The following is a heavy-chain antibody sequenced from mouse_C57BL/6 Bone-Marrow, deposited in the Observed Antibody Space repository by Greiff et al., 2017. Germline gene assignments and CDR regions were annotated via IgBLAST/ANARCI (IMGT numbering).Heavy chain of an antibody. D-gene: IGHD2-5*01. CDR3: ARRESNYLYGYFDV. J-gene: IGHJ1*03. Sequence: QVQLQQPGAELVMPGASVKLSCKASGYTFTSYWMHWVKQRPGQGLEWIGEIDPSDSYTNYNQKFKGKSTLTVDKSSSTAYMQLSRLTSEDSAFYYCARRESNYLYGYFDVWGTGTTVTVSS. V-gene: IGHV1-69*01. CDR2: IDPSDSYT. CDR1: GYTFTSYW.